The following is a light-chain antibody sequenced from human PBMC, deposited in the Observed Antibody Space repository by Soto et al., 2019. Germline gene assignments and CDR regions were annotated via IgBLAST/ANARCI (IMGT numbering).Light chain of an antibody. Sequence: ALRMTQSPSSFSASTGDRVTITCRASQDIRSYLAWYQQKPGKAPKLLIYGASTLQSGVPSRFSGSGSGTDFSLSISCLQSEDFATYYCQQYYSYGLTFGGGTKVEIK. CDR3: QQYYSYGLT. CDR1: QDIRSY. J-gene: IGKJ4*01. CDR2: GAS. V-gene: IGKV1-8*01.